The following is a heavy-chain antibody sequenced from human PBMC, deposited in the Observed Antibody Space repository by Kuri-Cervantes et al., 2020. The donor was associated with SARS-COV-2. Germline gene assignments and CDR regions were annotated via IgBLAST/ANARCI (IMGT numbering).Heavy chain of an antibody. V-gene: IGHV1-3*01. D-gene: IGHD3-3*01. J-gene: IGHJ5*02. Sequence: ASVKVSCKASGYTFTSYAMNWVRQAPGQGLEWMGWINAGNGNTKYSQKFQGRVTITRDTSASTAYMELSSLRSEDTAVYYCARERFYDFWSGYPNWFDPWGQGTLVTVSS. CDR2: INAGNGNT. CDR3: ARERFYDFWSGYPNWFDP. CDR1: GYTFTSYA.